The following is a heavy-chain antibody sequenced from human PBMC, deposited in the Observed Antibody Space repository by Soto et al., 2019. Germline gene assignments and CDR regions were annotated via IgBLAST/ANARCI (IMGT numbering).Heavy chain of an antibody. J-gene: IGHJ3*02. CDR1: GGTFSSYA. CDR3: AVTMIVVDNAFDI. V-gene: IGHV1-69*13. CDR2: IIPIFGTA. D-gene: IGHD3-22*01. Sequence: SVKVSCKASGGTFSSYAISWVRQAPGQGLEWMGGIIPIFGTANYAQKFQGRVTITADESTSTAYMELSSLRSEDTAVYYCAVTMIVVDNAFDIWGQGTMVTVSS.